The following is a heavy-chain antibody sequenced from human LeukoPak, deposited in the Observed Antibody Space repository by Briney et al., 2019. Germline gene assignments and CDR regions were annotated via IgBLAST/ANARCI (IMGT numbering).Heavy chain of an antibody. V-gene: IGHV3-11*01. D-gene: IGHD3-10*01. CDR3: AREMEGDYGSWTFFDL. Sequence: GGSLRLSCAASEFVFSDYYMSWIRQAPGKGLEWVSYISDSGSTIYYADSVKGRFTISRDNVKNSLYLQMNGLRAEDTAVYYCAREMEGDYGSWTFFDLWGQGNMVTVSS. J-gene: IGHJ4*02. CDR1: EFVFSDYY. CDR2: ISDSGSTI.